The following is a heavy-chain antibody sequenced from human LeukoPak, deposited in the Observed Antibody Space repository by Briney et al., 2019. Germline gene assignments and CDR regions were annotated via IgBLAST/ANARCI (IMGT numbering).Heavy chain of an antibody. J-gene: IGHJ6*03. V-gene: IGHV4-39*07. D-gene: IGHD3-22*01. CDR3: ARGVDDSSGYYYRIYYMDV. CDR1: GDSISTSSSY. Sequence: ASETLSLTCSVSGDSISTSSSYWGWIRQPPGKGLEWIGSIYHSGSTYYNPSLKSRVTISVDTSKNQFSLKLSSVTAADTAVYYCARGVDDSSGYYYRIYYMDVWGKGTTVTVSS. CDR2: IYHSGST.